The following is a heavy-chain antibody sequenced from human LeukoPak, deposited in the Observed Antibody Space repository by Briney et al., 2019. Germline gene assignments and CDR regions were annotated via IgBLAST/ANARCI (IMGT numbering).Heavy chain of an antibody. CDR3: ARGLRYCSSTSCYGKYFQH. V-gene: IGHV4-34*01. Sequence: PSETLSLTCAVYGGSFSGYYWSWIRQPPGKGLEWIGEINHSGSTNYNPSLKSRVTIPVDTSKNQFSLKLSSVTAADTAVYYCARGLRYCSSTSCYGKYFQHWGQGTLVTVSS. CDR1: GGSFSGYY. J-gene: IGHJ1*01. D-gene: IGHD2-2*01. CDR2: INHSGST.